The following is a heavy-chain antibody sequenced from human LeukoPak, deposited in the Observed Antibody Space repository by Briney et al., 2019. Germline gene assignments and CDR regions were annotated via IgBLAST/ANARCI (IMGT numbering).Heavy chain of an antibody. D-gene: IGHD3-10*01. J-gene: IGHJ4*02. V-gene: IGHV3-30*18. CDR1: GFTFSSYG. CDR2: ISYDGSNK. Sequence: PGRSLRLSCAASGFTFSSYGMHWVREAPGKGLEWVAVISYDGSNKYYADSVKGRFTISRDNSKNTLYLQMNSLRAEDTAVYYCAKDPYGSGSYGVDYWGQGTLVTVSS. CDR3: AKDPYGSGSYGVDY.